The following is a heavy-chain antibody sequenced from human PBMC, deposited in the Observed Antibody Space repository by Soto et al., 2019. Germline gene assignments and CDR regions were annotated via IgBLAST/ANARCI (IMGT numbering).Heavy chain of an antibody. CDR2: IGADGDT. V-gene: IGHV3-13*01. D-gene: IGHD3-22*01. CDR1: GFTFTRYD. Sequence: GSLRLSCAASGFTFTRYDMHWGRLTAGKGLGLVSSIGADGDTYYADSVKGRFTISREDDKNTVYLQMNSLGAGDTAVYYCARAYYDSSGYPVGGMDVWGQGTMVTVSS. J-gene: IGHJ6*02. CDR3: ARAYYDSSGYPVGGMDV.